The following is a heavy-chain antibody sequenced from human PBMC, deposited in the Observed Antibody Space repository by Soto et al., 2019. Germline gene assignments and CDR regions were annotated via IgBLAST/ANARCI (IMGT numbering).Heavy chain of an antibody. Sequence: SETLSLTCAVSGGSISSGGYSWSWIRQPPGKGLEWIGYIYHSGSTYYNPSLKSRVTISVDRSKNQFSLKLSSVTAADTAVYYCARERGTTSWFDPWGQGTLVTVSS. J-gene: IGHJ5*02. D-gene: IGHD4-17*01. CDR1: GGSISSGGYS. V-gene: IGHV4-30-2*01. CDR3: ARERGTTSWFDP. CDR2: IYHSGST.